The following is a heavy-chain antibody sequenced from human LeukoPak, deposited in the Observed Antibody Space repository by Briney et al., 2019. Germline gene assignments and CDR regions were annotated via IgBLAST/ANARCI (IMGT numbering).Heavy chain of an antibody. D-gene: IGHD3-3*01. J-gene: IGHJ5*02. CDR3: ARGITIFGVEHNWFDP. V-gene: IGHV1-3*01. CDR1: GGVFTTYA. CDR2: INAGNGNT. Sequence: ASVKVSCKASGGVFTTYAISWVRQAPGQRLEWMGWINAGNGNTKYSQKFQGRVTMTRDTSISTAYMELSRLRSDDTAVYYCARGITIFGVEHNWFDPWGQGTLVTVSS.